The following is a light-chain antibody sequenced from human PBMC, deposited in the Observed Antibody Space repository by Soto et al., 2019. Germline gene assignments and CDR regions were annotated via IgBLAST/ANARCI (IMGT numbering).Light chain of an antibody. CDR2: DVS. V-gene: IGLV2-14*03. CDR1: SSDIGTYNY. Sequence: QSALTQPASVSGSPGQSITISCTGTSSDIGTYNYISWYQQHPGKAPKLIIYDVSHRPSGASDRFSASKAGNTASLTISGLQAEDEADYYCSSFTSFNKPVVFGVGTKLTVL. CDR3: SSFTSFNKPVV. J-gene: IGLJ2*01.